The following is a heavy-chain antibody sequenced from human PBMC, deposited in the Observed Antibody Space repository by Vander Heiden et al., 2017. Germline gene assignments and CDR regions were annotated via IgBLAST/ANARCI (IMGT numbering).Heavy chain of an antibody. D-gene: IGHD2-2*03. J-gene: IGHJ4*02. CDR1: GHTFTTYN. CDR3: ARELDNTFYFDY. CDR2: IWPSGSRT. V-gene: IGHV1-46*03. Sequence: VQLVQSGAEVKKPGASVKVSCKASGHTFTTYNIHWVRQAPGQGLEWMGIIWPSGSRTGYAQKFQGRITVTRDTSTSTVYMELSSLRSEDTAVYYCARELDNTFYFDYWGQGALVTVSS.